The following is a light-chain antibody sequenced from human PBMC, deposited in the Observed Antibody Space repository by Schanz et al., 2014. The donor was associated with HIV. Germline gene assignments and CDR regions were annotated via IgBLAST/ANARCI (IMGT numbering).Light chain of an antibody. CDR1: QSVSSSH. CDR3: QQYNNWPLT. V-gene: IGKV3D-7*01. J-gene: IGKJ4*01. Sequence: PGERVTVSSRASQSVSSSHLTWSQQKPGQAPRLLIHGASTRAAGIPARFSGNGSGTDFTLTISSLQPEDFAVYYCQQYNNWPLTFGGGTKVEIK. CDR2: GAS.